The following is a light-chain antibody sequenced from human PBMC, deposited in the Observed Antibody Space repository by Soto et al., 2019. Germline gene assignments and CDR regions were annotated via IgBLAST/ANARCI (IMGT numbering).Light chain of an antibody. Sequence: QSALTQPASVSGSPGQSITISCTGTSSDVGSYTLVSWYQQHPGKAPKLMIYEDSKRPSGVSIRFSGSKSGNTASLTSSGLQAEDEADYYCCSYAGSSTWVFGGGTKLTVL. V-gene: IGLV2-23*01. CDR1: SSDVGSYTL. J-gene: IGLJ3*02. CDR2: EDS. CDR3: CSYAGSSTWV.